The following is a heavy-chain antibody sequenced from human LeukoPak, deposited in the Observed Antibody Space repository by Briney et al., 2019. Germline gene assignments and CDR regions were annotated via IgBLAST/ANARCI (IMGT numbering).Heavy chain of an antibody. CDR2: IIPIFGTA. V-gene: IGHV1-69*13. J-gene: IGHJ5*02. CDR1: GGTFSSYA. CDR3: ATHRPRCSSTSCYEGGQNWFDP. Sequence: SVKVSCKASGGTFSSYAISWVRQAPGQGLEWMGGIIPIFGTANYAQKFQGRVTITADESTSTAYMELSSLRSEDTAAYYCATHRPRCSSTSCYEGGQNWFDPWGQGTLVTVSS. D-gene: IGHD2-2*01.